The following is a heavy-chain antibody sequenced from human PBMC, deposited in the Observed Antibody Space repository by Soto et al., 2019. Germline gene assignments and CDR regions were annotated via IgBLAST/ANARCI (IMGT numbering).Heavy chain of an antibody. Sequence: GASVKVSFKASGYTFTGYYMHWVRQAPGQGLEWMGWINPNSGGTNYAQKFQGRVTMTRDTSISTAYMELSRLRSDDTAVYYCARDPLYDILTGYYVHYYGMDVWGQGTTVTVSS. CDR3: ARDPLYDILTGYYVHYYGMDV. D-gene: IGHD3-9*01. CDR2: INPNSGGT. V-gene: IGHV1-2*02. J-gene: IGHJ6*02. CDR1: GYTFTGYY.